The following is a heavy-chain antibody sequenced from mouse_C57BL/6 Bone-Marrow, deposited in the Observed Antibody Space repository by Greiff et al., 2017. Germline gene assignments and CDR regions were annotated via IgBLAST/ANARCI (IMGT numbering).Heavy chain of an antibody. CDR1: GYTFTSYW. J-gene: IGHJ3*01. V-gene: IGHV1-52*01. Sequence: QVQLQQPGAELVRPGSSVKLSCKASGYTFTSYWMHWVKQRPIQGLEWIGNIDPSDSETHYNQKFKDKATLTVDKSSSTAYMQLSSLTSEDSAVYYCARSGNWGPFAYWGQGTLVTVSA. CDR2: IDPSDSET. D-gene: IGHD4-1*01. CDR3: ARSGNWGPFAY.